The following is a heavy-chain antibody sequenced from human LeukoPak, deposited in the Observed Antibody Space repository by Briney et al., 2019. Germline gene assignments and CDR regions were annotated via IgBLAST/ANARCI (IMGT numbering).Heavy chain of an antibody. J-gene: IGHJ4*02. CDR3: ARVPWGSGSQGG. CDR1: GFTFSSYS. D-gene: IGHD3-10*01. V-gene: IGHV3-21*01. CDR2: SRSNSSDI. Sequence: PGWSLRLSCAASGFTFSSYSMNWVRPAPRKGLAGVSYSRSNSSDISYADSVKGRFTISRDNAKNSLYLQMSSLGAEDMAVYYCARVPWGSGSQGGWGQGTLVTVSS.